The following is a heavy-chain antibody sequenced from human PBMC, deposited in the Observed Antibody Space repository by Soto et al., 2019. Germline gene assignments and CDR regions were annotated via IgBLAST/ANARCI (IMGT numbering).Heavy chain of an antibody. D-gene: IGHD2-15*01. CDR1: GGSISSGGYY. Sequence: QVQLQESGPGLVKPSQTLSLTCTVSGGSISSGGYYWSWIRQHPGKGLEWIGYIYYSGSTYYNPSLKSRVTISVDTSKNQFSLTLSSVTAADTAVYYCARDKVVVAATPGPYYGMDVWGQGTTVTVSS. CDR2: IYYSGST. V-gene: IGHV4-31*03. CDR3: ARDKVVVAATPGPYYGMDV. J-gene: IGHJ6*02.